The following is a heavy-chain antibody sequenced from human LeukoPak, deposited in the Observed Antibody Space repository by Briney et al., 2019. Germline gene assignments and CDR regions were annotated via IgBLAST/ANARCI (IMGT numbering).Heavy chain of an antibody. D-gene: IGHD6-19*01. CDR1: GFTFRNYN. V-gene: IGHV3-30*02. CDR3: AKDSSGWATDY. J-gene: IGHJ4*02. Sequence: GGSRRLSCAASGFTFRNYNMHWVRQPPGKGLEWVAFIRNDGGNKNYADSVKGRFTISRDNSKNTLYLQMDSLRAEDMAVYYCAKDSSGWATDYWGQGTLVTVSS. CDR2: IRNDGGNK.